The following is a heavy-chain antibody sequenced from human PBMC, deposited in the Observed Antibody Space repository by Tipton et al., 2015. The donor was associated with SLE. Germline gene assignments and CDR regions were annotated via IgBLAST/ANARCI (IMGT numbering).Heavy chain of an antibody. CDR3: AKVGKRDYYGSGPFYNVAEYYMDV. D-gene: IGHD3-10*01. CDR2: IYHSDSA. Sequence: TLSLTCTVSGVSITPYYWTWIRQTPGKGLEWFGYIYHSDSANYNPSLTSRVSMSLDTSKNQFSLQLSSVTAADTAVYYCAKVGKRDYYGSGPFYNVAEYYMDVWGKGTTVTVSS. J-gene: IGHJ6*03. CDR1: GVSITPYY. V-gene: IGHV4-59*01.